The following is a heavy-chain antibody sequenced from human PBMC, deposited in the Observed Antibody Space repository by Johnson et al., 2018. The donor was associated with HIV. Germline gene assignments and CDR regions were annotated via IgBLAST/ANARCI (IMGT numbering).Heavy chain of an antibody. Sequence: EVQLVESGGGLVQPGGSLRLSCAASGFTFSSYWMSWVRQAPGKGLEWVAGISGSGGGTYYADSVKGRFTISRDNSKNTVFLQMSSLRAEDTALYYCAKDSGALGLGDAFDIWGQGTMVIVSS. J-gene: IGHJ3*02. CDR3: AKDSGALGLGDAFDI. V-gene: IGHV3-23*04. CDR2: ISGSGGGT. D-gene: IGHD3-16*01. CDR1: GFTFSSYW.